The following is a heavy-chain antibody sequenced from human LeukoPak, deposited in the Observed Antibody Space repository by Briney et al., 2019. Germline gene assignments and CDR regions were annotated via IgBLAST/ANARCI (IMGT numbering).Heavy chain of an antibody. CDR3: ASFAVAVAGTPYYYYGMDV. D-gene: IGHD6-19*01. Sequence: SETLSLTCTVSGGSISSYYWSWIRQPPGKGLEWIGYIYYSGSTNYNPALKSRVTISVDTSKNKFSLKLSSVTAADTAVYYCASFAVAVAGTPYYYYGMDVWGQGTTVTVSS. CDR2: IYYSGST. V-gene: IGHV4-59*01. CDR1: GGSISSYY. J-gene: IGHJ6*02.